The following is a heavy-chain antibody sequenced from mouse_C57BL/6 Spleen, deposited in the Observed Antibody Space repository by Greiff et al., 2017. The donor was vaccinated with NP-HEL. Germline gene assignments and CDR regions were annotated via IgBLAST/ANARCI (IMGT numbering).Heavy chain of an antibody. CDR1: GYTFTSYW. Sequence: QVQLQQPGAELVRPGSSVKLSCKASGYTFTSYWMDWVKQRPGQGLEWIGNIYPSDSETHYNQKFKDKATLTVDKSSSTAYMQLSSLTSEDSAVYYCARGGGGKGGAMDYWGQGTSVTVSS. V-gene: IGHV1-61*01. CDR2: IYPSDSET. CDR3: ARGGGGKGGAMDY. J-gene: IGHJ4*01. D-gene: IGHD1-1*02.